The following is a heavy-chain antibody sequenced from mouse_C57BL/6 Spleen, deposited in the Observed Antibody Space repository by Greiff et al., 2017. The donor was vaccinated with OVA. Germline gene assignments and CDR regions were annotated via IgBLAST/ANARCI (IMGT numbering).Heavy chain of an antibody. D-gene: IGHD2-3*01. Sequence: EVQGVAPGGGLVKPGGSLKLSCAASGFTFSDYGMHWVRQAPEKGLEWVAYISSGSSTIYYADTVKGRFTISRDNAKKPLFLQTTILRSEDTAMYYCARRGLLSYYFDYWGTGPTLTVSS. CDR1: GFTFSDYG. J-gene: IGHJ2*01. CDR3: ARRGLLSYYFDY. CDR2: ISSGSSTI. V-gene: IGHV5-17*01.